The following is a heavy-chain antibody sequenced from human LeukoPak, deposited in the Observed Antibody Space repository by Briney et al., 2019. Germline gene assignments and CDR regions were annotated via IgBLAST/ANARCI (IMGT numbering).Heavy chain of an antibody. J-gene: IGHJ6*02. CDR1: GFTFSSYG. D-gene: IGHD3-16*01. Sequence: GGSLRLSCAASGFTFSSYGMHWVRQAPGKGLEWVAVISYDGSNKYYADSVKGRFTISRDNSKNTLYLQMNSLRAEDKAVYYCAKDGYYDYVWGSFGSYYYYGMDVWGQGTTVTVSS. CDR3: AKDGYYDYVWGSFGSYYYYGMDV. V-gene: IGHV3-30*18. CDR2: ISYDGSNK.